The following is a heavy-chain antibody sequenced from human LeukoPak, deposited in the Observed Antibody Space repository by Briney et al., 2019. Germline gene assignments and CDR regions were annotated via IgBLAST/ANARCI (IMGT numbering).Heavy chain of an antibody. D-gene: IGHD3-16*01. CDR2: IYYSGST. Sequence: SETLSLTCTVSGGSISSSSYYWGWIRQPPGKGLEWIGSIYYSGSTYYNPSLKSRVTISVDTSKNQFSLKLSSVTAAGTAVYYCARDRNYVWAFDIWGQGTMVTVSS. CDR1: GGSISSSSYY. J-gene: IGHJ3*02. CDR3: ARDRNYVWAFDI. V-gene: IGHV4-39*07.